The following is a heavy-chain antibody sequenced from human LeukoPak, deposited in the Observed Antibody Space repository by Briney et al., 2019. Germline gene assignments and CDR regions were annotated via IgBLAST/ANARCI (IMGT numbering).Heavy chain of an antibody. CDR3: AREKTDITMTRDY. V-gene: IGHV3-7*01. CDR2: IKKDGSEK. CDR1: GFTFSNYW. Sequence: GGSLRLSCAVSGFTFSNYWMSWVRQAPGKGLEWVANIKKDGSEKYYLDSVKGRFTISRDNAKNSLYLQMNSLRVEDTAVYYCAREKTDITMTRDYWGQGTLVTVSS. D-gene: IGHD3-22*01. J-gene: IGHJ4*02.